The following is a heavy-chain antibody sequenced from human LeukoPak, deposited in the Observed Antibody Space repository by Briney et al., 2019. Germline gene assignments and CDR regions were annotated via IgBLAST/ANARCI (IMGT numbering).Heavy chain of an antibody. J-gene: IGHJ6*03. D-gene: IGHD3-22*01. CDR1: GFTVSTSY. V-gene: IGHV3-53*01. Sequence: PGGSLRLSCAASGFTVSTSYINWVRQAPGKGLEWVSVIYTDGSGGSTFYADSVKGRFTISRDNAKNSLYLQMNSLRAEDTAVYYCARDGYTANYDSSGYYPTYYYYYMDVWGKGTTVTVSS. CDR2: IYTDGSGGST. CDR3: ARDGYTANYDSSGYYPTYYYYYMDV.